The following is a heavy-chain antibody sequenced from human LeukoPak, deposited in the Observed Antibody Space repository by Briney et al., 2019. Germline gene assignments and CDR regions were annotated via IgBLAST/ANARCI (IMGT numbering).Heavy chain of an antibody. D-gene: IGHD3-22*01. Sequence: PSETLSLTCAVSGYSISSGYYWGWIRQPPGKGLEWIGSIYHSGSTYYNPSLKSRVTISVDTSKNQFSLKLSSVTAADTAAYYCARHGDFYDLDYWGQGTLVTVSS. CDR3: ARHGDFYDLDY. CDR2: IYHSGST. J-gene: IGHJ4*02. V-gene: IGHV4-38-2*01. CDR1: GYSISSGYY.